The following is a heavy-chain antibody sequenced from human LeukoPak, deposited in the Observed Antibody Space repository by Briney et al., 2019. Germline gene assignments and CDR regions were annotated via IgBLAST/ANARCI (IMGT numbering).Heavy chain of an antibody. CDR3: ARGGTYYDYWSDS. D-gene: IGHD3-3*01. CDR2: MSYDANNK. J-gene: IGHJ5*02. CDR1: GFTFSRYT. Sequence: GRSLRLSCAASGFTFSRYTMHWVRQAPGKGLQWVAVMSYDANNKHYADSVKGRFTISRDHSKSTLYLRMNSLRPEDTAVYYCARGGTYYDYWSDSWGQGTLVTVSS. V-gene: IGHV3-30-3*01.